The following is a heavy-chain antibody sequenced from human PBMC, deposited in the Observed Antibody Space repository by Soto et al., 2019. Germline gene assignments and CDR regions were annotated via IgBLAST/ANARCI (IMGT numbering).Heavy chain of an antibody. Sequence: SVKVSCKASGFTFTNSAMQWVRQARGQRLEWIGWIVVGSGNTYYAQKFQERVTITRDMATNTVHMELSSLISEDTAVYYCAARSKSNEYFQHWGQGTLVTVSS. CDR2: IVVGSGNT. J-gene: IGHJ1*01. CDR1: GFTFTNSA. CDR3: AARSKSNEYFQH. V-gene: IGHV1-58*02.